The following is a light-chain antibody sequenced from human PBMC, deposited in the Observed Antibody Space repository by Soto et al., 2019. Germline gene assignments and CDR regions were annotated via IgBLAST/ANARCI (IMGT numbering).Light chain of an antibody. CDR3: QSYDSSLSEV. CDR1: SSNIGAGYD. Sequence: QSVLTQPPSVSGAPGQRVTISCTGSSSNIGAGYDVHWYQQLPGTAPKLLIYGNSNRPSGVPDRFSGSKSGTSASLAITGLQAEHEADYYCQSYDSSLSEVFGTGTKATVL. J-gene: IGLJ1*01. CDR2: GNS. V-gene: IGLV1-40*01.